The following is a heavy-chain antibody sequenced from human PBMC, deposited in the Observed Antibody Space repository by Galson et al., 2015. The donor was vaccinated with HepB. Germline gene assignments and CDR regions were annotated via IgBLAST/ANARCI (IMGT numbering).Heavy chain of an antibody. J-gene: IGHJ4*02. CDR1: GFTFSSYW. V-gene: IGHV3-23*01. CDR2: LSGSGGST. Sequence: SLRLSCAASGFTFSSYWMSWVRQAPGKGLEWVSALSGSGGSTYYADSVKGRFTISRDNSKNTVYLQMNSLSAEDTAVYYCAKDLHSSSWYVGFDYWGQGTLVTVSS. D-gene: IGHD6-13*01. CDR3: AKDLHSSSWYVGFDY.